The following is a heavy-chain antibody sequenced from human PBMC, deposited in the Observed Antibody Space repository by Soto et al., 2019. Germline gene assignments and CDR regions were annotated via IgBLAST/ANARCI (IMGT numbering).Heavy chain of an antibody. CDR1: GGSISSGVYY. CDR3: GSRGITEFLNKNNY. CDR2: IYYSGST. V-gene: IGHV4-31*03. J-gene: IGHJ4*02. Sequence: PSETLSLTCTVSGGSISSGVYYWSWIRQHPGKGLEWIGNIYYSGSTYYNPSLKSRVTISVDTSKNQFSLKLSSVTAADTAVYYWGSRGITEFLNKNNYGGREPRS. D-gene: IGHD1-20*01.